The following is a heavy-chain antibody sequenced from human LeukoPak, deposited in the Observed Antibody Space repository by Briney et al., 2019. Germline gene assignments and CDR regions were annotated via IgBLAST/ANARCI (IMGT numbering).Heavy chain of an antibody. D-gene: IGHD3-22*01. J-gene: IGHJ3*02. CDR1: GYTFTSYY. Sequence: ASVKVSCKASGYTFTSYYTHWVRQAPGQGLEWMGIINLSGGSTSYAQKFQGRVTMTRDTSTSTVYMELSSLRSEDTAVYYCARVKPNYYDSSAYGTFDIWGQGTMVTVSS. CDR3: ARVKPNYYDSSAYGTFDI. V-gene: IGHV1-46*01. CDR2: INLSGGST.